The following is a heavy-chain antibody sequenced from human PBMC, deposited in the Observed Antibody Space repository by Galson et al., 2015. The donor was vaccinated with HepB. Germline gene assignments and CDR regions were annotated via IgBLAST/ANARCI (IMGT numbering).Heavy chain of an antibody. D-gene: IGHD4-11*01. CDR1: GFTFSSYA. Sequence: SLRLSCAASGFTFSSYAMSWVRQAPGKGLEWVSAISDSGSVTYHADSVKGRFTISRDNSRNTVYLQLNSLRAEDTAVYYCAKDGDDYSSLDYWGQGTLVTVSS. CDR2: ISDSGSVT. J-gene: IGHJ4*02. CDR3: AKDGDDYSSLDY. V-gene: IGHV3-23*01.